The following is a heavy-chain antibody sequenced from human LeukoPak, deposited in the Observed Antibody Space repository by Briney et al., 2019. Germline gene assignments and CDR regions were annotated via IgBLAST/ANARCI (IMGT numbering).Heavy chain of an antibody. D-gene: IGHD2-2*01. Sequence: VASVKVSCKASGYTFTSYGISWVRQATGQGLEWMGWMNPNSGNTGYAQKFQGRVTITRNTSISTAYMELSSLRSEDTAVYYCARNGLRCSSTSCYAGYYYYYMDVWGKGTTVTVSS. CDR1: GYTFTSYG. CDR2: MNPNSGNT. J-gene: IGHJ6*03. V-gene: IGHV1-8*03. CDR3: ARNGLRCSSTSCYAGYYYYYMDV.